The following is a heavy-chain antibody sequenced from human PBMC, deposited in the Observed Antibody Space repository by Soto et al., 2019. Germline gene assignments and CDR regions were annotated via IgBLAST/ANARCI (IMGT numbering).Heavy chain of an antibody. J-gene: IGHJ4*02. V-gene: IGHV1-2*02. CDR2: INPNSGDT. CDR3: AVAGIPFEY. Sequence: QVQLVQSGAEVKKPGASVKVSCKTSGYTFTSYYIHWVRQAPGQGLEWMALINPNSGDTNYGHKFQGRVNLTRDTSINTVYVEVTSLRFDDTAVYYCAVAGIPFEYWGQGTLVTVFS. D-gene: IGHD6-19*01. CDR1: GYTFTSYY.